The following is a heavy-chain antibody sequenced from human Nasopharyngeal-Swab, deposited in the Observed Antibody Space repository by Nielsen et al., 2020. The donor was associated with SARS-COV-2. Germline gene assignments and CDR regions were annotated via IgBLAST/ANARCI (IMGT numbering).Heavy chain of an antibody. CDR3: AATPPCASQSGCAFDF. J-gene: IGHJ3*01. CDR2: SYIRGGT. D-gene: IGHD3-3*01. Sequence: GSLRLSCIVSGDSIWNYYWSWFRQPPGEGLQWIGYSYIRGGTYYSPSLRGRVSISVDTSQNQFSLRLNSVTAADTAVYYCAATPPCASQSGCAFDFWSQGTRVTVS. V-gene: IGHV4-4*08. CDR1: GDSIWNYY.